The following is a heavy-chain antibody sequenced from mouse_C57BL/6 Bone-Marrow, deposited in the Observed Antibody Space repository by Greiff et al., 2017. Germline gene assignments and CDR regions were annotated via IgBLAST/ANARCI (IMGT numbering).Heavy chain of an antibody. CDR2: IDPENGDT. V-gene: IGHV14-4*01. CDR1: DFNIKDDY. Sequence: EVKLMESGAELVRPGASVKLSCTASDFNIKDDYMHWVKQRPEQGLEWIGWIDPENGDTEYASKFQGKATITADTSSNTAYLQLSSLTSEDTAVYYCTSLIYYDYGLFAYWGQGTLVTVSA. J-gene: IGHJ3*01. CDR3: TSLIYYDYGLFAY. D-gene: IGHD2-4*01.